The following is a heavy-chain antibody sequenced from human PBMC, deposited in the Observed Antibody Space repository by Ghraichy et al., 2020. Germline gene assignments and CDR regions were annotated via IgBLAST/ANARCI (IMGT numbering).Heavy chain of an antibody. J-gene: IGHJ4*02. CDR2: IKPNSGGT. CDR1: GYNFIAYY. D-gene: IGHD6-13*01. V-gene: IGHV1-2*04. Sequence: ASVKVSCKASGYNFIAYYIHWVRQAPGQGLEWMGWIKPNSGGTQDWVTMTRDTSISTVYMELSRLRSDDTAVYYCTREVGQQLVRYFFEYWGQGTLVSVSS. CDR3: TREVGQQLVRYFFEY.